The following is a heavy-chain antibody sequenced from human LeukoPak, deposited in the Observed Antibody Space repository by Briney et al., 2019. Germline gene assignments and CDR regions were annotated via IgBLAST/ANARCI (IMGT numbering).Heavy chain of an antibody. V-gene: IGHV4-4*07. CDR2: IYTSGST. Sequence: SETLSPTCTVSGGSISSYYWSWIRQPAGKGLEWIGRIYTSGSTNYNPSLKSRVTMSVDTSKNQFSLKLSSVTAADTAVYYCARDSDYGDAYYFDYWGQGTLVTVSS. CDR1: GGSISSYY. D-gene: IGHD4-17*01. CDR3: ARDSDYGDAYYFDY. J-gene: IGHJ4*02.